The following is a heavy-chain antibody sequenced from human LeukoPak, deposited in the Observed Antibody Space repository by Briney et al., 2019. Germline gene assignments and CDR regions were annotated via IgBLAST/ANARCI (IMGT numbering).Heavy chain of an antibody. CDR3: AKDRPNYYGTNGHYYRRDGDS. CDR1: GFIFNIYA. D-gene: IGHD3-22*01. CDR2: TSSNGEAT. Sequence: GGSLRLFCAASGFIFNIYAMSCARETSGKGLEGVSSTSSNGEATYYANSVKGRFTISRDNSRNTLYLQMNSLRAEDTAVYYCAKDRPNYYGTNGHYYRRDGDSWGQGTLVTVSS. V-gene: IGHV3-23*01. J-gene: IGHJ5*01.